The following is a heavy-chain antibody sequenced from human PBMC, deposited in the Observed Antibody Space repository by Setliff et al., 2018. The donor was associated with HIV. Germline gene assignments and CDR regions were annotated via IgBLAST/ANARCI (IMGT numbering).Heavy chain of an antibody. Sequence: PSETLSLTCTVSGDSISSDSYYWSWIRQPAGKGLEWIGHIYTSGRTNYNPSLKSRVTISVDTSKNQFSLKLSSVTAADTAVYYCARHIVGGWDAFDIWGQGTMVTVSS. CDR2: IYTSGRT. V-gene: IGHV4-61*09. J-gene: IGHJ3*02. CDR1: GDSISSDSYY. D-gene: IGHD1-26*01. CDR3: ARHIVGGWDAFDI.